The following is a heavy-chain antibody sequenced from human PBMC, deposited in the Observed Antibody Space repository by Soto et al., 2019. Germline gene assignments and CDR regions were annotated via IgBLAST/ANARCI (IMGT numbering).Heavy chain of an antibody. V-gene: IGHV4-59*01. CDR1: GGSISSYY. J-gene: IGHJ6*02. CDR3: ARDRSDYDILTGCYSNYYYYGMDV. CDR2: IYYSGST. Sequence: SETLSLTCTVSGGSISSYYWSWIRQPPGKGLEWIGYIYYSGSTNYNPSLKSRVTISVDTSKNQFSLKLSSVTAADTAVYYCARDRSDYDILTGCYSNYYYYGMDVWGQGTTVTVSS. D-gene: IGHD3-9*01.